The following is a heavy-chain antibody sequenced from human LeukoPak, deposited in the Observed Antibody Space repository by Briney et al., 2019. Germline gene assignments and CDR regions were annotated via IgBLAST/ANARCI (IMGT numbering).Heavy chain of an antibody. CDR2: ISGDGGTT. CDR1: GFIFDDYA. Sequence: GSLRLSCAASGFIFDDYAMHWVRQPSGKGLEWVSLISGDGGTTYYADPVKGRFTISRDNTNTSLYLQMNSLRTDDSASYYCAKSDGFSWPIDDWGQGTLVTVSS. CDR3: AKSDGFSWPIDD. J-gene: IGHJ4*02. V-gene: IGHV3-43*02. D-gene: IGHD5-24*01.